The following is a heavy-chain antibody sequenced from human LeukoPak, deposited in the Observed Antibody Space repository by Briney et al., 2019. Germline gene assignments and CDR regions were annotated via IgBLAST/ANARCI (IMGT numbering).Heavy chain of an antibody. V-gene: IGHV4-39*01. Sequence: SETLSLTRTVSGGSISSSSYYWGWIRQPPGKGLEWIGSIYYSGSTYYNPSLKSRVTISVDTSKNQFSLKLSSVTAADTAVYYCARHGDYGDYGYYYYGMDVWGQGTTVTVSS. J-gene: IGHJ6*02. CDR1: GGSISSSSYY. CDR3: ARHGDYGDYGYYYYGMDV. CDR2: IYYSGST. D-gene: IGHD4-17*01.